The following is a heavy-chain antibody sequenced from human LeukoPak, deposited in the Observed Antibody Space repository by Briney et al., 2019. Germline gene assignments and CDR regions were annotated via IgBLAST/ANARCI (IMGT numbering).Heavy chain of an antibody. J-gene: IGHJ4*02. CDR3: ARSPSGSYSIPYFDF. Sequence: SETLSLTCTVSGDSVSSGSYYWSWIRQPPGKGLEWIGYIYYSGSTNYNPSLKSRVTISVDTSKNQFSLKLSSVTAADTAVYYCARSPSGSYSIPYFDFWGQGTLVTVSS. D-gene: IGHD1-26*01. CDR2: IYYSGST. V-gene: IGHV4-61*01. CDR1: GDSVSSGSYY.